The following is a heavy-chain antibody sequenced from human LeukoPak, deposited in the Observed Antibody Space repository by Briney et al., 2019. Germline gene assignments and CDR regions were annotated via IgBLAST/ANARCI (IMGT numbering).Heavy chain of an antibody. Sequence: GGSLRLSCAASGFSFSGYAMSWVRQAPGKGLEWVSSISTTGGNTYYAESVKGRFTISRDNSKNTVFLQMSSLRAEDTALYYCAKGGGEDFDHWGQGALVTVSS. V-gene: IGHV3-23*01. CDR2: ISTTGGNT. CDR1: GFSFSGYA. D-gene: IGHD3-10*01. CDR3: AKGGGEDFDH. J-gene: IGHJ4*02.